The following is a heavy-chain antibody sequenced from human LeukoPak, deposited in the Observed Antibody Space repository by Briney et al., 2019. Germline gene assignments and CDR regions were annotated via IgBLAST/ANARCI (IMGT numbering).Heavy chain of an antibody. J-gene: IGHJ4*02. Sequence: GGSLRLSCVASGFTFGNYAMRWVRQAPGKGLEWVSYISSGSSTIYYADSVKGRFTISRDNAKNSLYLQMNSLRDDDTAVYYCARILEGDDYWGQGTLVTVSS. CDR2: ISSGSSTI. D-gene: IGHD3-16*01. CDR1: GFTFGNYA. CDR3: ARILEGDDY. V-gene: IGHV3-48*02.